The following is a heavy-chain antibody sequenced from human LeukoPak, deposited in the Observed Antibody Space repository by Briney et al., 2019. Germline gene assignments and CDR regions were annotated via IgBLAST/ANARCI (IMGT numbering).Heavy chain of an antibody. D-gene: IGHD2/OR15-2a*01. CDR1: GFIIGSYW. J-gene: IGHJ3*01. CDR2: VRQDGSEK. Sequence: GSLRLSCVASGFIIGSYWMSWVRQAPGKGLEWVANVRQDGSEKYYVDSVKGRLTISRDNAKNSLYLQMNNLTAADTAIYYCARAAYYGDDAFDLWGQGTRVTVSS. CDR3: ARAAYYGDDAFDL. V-gene: IGHV3-7*01.